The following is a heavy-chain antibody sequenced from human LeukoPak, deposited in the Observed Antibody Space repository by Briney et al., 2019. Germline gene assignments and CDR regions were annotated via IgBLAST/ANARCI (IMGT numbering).Heavy chain of an antibody. V-gene: IGHV4-39*07. Sequence: SETLSLTCTVSGGSISSSSYYWGWIRQPPGKGLEWIGSIYYSGSTNYNPSLKSRVTISVDTSKHQFSLKLSSVTAADTAVYYCAREYNRFYYSYMDVWGKGTTVTVSS. CDR2: IYYSGST. D-gene: IGHD3-16*02. CDR3: AREYNRFYYSYMDV. J-gene: IGHJ6*03. CDR1: GGSISSSSYY.